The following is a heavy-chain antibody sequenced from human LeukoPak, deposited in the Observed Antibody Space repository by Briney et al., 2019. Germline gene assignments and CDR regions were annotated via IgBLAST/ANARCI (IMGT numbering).Heavy chain of an antibody. D-gene: IGHD6-13*01. Sequence: SQTLSLTCAVSGGSISSGGYSWSWIRQPPGKGLEWIGYIYHSGSTYYNPSLKSRVTISVDTSKNQFSLKLSSVTAADTAVYYCARVAPYGSTWYLDYWGQGTLVTVSS. V-gene: IGHV4-30-2*01. CDR3: ARVAPYGSTWYLDY. CDR2: IYHSGST. J-gene: IGHJ4*02. CDR1: GGSISSGGYS.